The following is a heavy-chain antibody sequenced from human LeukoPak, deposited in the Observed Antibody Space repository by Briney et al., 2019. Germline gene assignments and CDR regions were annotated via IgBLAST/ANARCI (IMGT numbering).Heavy chain of an antibody. CDR3: ARGGAPYGSGSYYNGLDY. V-gene: IGHV1-8*03. Sequence: ASVKVSCKASGYTFTRYDLNWVRQATGQGLECMRCMNPNSGNTGYAQKFQGRVTITRNTSISTAYMELSSLRSEDTAVYYCARGGAPYGSGSYYNGLDYWGQGTLVTVSS. J-gene: IGHJ4*02. D-gene: IGHD3-10*01. CDR2: MNPNSGNT. CDR1: GYTFTRYD.